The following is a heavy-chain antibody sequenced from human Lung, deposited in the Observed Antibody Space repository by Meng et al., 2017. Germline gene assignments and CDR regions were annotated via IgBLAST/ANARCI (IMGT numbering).Heavy chain of an antibody. CDR1: GYTFTSYA. V-gene: IGHV1-3*01. J-gene: IGHJ4*02. CDR2: INAGNGNT. D-gene: IGHD2-21*02. Sequence: QVQLVQVGAEVKKPGASVKVPCKASGYTFTSYAMHWVRQAPGQRLEWMGWINAGNGNTKHSQKFQGRVTIPRDTSASTAYMVLSSLRSEDTAVYYCARGDYCGGDCYWFDYWGQGTLVTVSS. CDR3: ARGDYCGGDCYWFDY.